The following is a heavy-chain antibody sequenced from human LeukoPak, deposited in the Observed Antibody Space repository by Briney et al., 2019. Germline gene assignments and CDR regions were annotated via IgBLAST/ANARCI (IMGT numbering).Heavy chain of an antibody. J-gene: IGHJ4*02. Sequence: GGSLRLSCAVSGITLSNYGMSWVRQAPGKGLEWVAGLSDTGGSTNYADSVKGRFTISRDNPKNTLYLQMNRLRAEDTAVYFCAKRGVVIRVFLVGFHKEAYYFESWGQGVLVTVSS. CDR1: GITLSNYG. V-gene: IGHV3-23*01. CDR2: LSDTGGST. D-gene: IGHD3/OR15-3a*01. CDR3: AKRGVVIRVFLVGFHKEAYYFES.